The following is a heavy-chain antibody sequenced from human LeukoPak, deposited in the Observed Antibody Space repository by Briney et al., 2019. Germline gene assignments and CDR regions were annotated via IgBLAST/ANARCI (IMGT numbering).Heavy chain of an antibody. Sequence: QTGGSLRLSCAASGFTFSRSWMSWVRQPPGEGLEWVANISPDGSTKYHMDSVKGRFTISRDNAKDSLYLEMSRLRDDDTAMYYCATGASGSWDFGGQGTLVTVSS. D-gene: IGHD6-13*01. J-gene: IGHJ4*02. V-gene: IGHV3-7*03. CDR3: ATGASGSWDF. CDR1: GFTFSRSW. CDR2: ISPDGSTK.